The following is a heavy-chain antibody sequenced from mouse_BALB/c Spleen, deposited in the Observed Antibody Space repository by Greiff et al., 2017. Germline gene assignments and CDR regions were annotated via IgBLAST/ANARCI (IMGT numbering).Heavy chain of an antibody. V-gene: IGHV1-9*01. CDR2: ILPGSGST. CDR1: GYTFSSYW. Sequence: QVQLQQSGAELMKPGASVKISCKATGYTFSSYWIEWVKQRPGHGLEWIGEILPGSGSTNYNEKFKGKATFTADTSSNTAYMQLSSLTSEDSAVYYCARAPYGNYGWFAYWGQGTLVTVSA. CDR3: ARAPYGNYGWFAY. D-gene: IGHD2-10*02. J-gene: IGHJ3*01.